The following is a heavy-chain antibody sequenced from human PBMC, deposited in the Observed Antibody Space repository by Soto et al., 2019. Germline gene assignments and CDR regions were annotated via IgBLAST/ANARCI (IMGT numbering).Heavy chain of an antibody. V-gene: IGHV1-8*01. CDR1: GYTFTSYD. D-gene: IGHD3-10*01. J-gene: IGHJ6*02. CDR2: MNPNSGNT. CDR3: AREVRGGDYYYYGMDV. Sequence: ASVKVSCKASGYTFTSYDINWVRQATGQGLEWMGWMNPNSGNTSYAQKLQGRVTMTRDTSIITAYMELSRLRSDDTAVYYCAREVRGGDYYYYGMDVWGQGTTVTVSS.